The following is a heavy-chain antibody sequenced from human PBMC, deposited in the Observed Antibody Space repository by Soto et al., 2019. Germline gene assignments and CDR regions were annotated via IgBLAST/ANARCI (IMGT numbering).Heavy chain of an antibody. CDR2: IYYSGST. D-gene: IGHD3-3*01. J-gene: IGHJ6*02. CDR1: GGSISSGGYY. V-gene: IGHV4-31*03. Sequence: SETLSLTCTVSGGSISSGGYYWSWIRQHPGKGLEWIGYIYYSGSTYYNPSLKSRVTISVDTSKNQFSLKLSSVTAADTAVYYCARDSYDFWSDRYGMDVWGQGTTVTVSS. CDR3: ARDSYDFWSDRYGMDV.